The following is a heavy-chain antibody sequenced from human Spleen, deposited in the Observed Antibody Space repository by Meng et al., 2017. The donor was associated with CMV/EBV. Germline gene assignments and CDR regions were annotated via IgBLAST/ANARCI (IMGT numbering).Heavy chain of an antibody. J-gene: IGHJ2*01. CDR2: ISGRGDST. CDR1: GFTFSSYA. Sequence: LSCAASGFTFSSYAMNWVRQAPGKGLEWVSVISGRGDSTYYADSVKGRFTISRDNSKNTLYLQMNSLRAEDTAVYYCAKRTASWYFDLWGRGTLVTVSS. CDR3: AKRTASWYFDL. V-gene: IGHV3-23*01. D-gene: IGHD5-18*01.